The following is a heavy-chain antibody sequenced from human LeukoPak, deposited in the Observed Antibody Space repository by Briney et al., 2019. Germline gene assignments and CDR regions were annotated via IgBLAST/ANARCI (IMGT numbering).Heavy chain of an antibody. D-gene: IGHD3-16*01. J-gene: IGHJ4*02. CDR2: ISGSGGST. CDR1: GFTFSGYA. V-gene: IGHV3-23*01. Sequence: GGSLRLSCAASGFTFSGYAMSWVHQAPGKGLEWVSAISGSGGSTYYADSVKGRFTISRDNSKNTLYLQMNSLRAEDTAVYYCAKDWARSYYDYWGQGTLVTVSS. CDR3: AKDWARSYYDY.